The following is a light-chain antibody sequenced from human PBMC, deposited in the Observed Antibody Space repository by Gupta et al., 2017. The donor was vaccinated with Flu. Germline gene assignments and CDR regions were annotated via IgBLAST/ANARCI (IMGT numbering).Light chain of an antibody. CDR2: ANT. CDR3: QSYDSSLSADV. J-gene: IGLJ1*01. Sequence: QSALAQPPSVSGAPGQRVITSCTGSSSNFGAGYEVQWYQHLPGTAPKLLISANTDRPSGVPDRFSGSKSYISASLAITGLQAEDEADYYCQSYDSSLSADVFGTGTRVTVL. CDR1: SSNFGAGYE. V-gene: IGLV1-40*01.